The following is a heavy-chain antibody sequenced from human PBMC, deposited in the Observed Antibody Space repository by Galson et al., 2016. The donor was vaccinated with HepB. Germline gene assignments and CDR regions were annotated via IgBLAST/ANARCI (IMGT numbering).Heavy chain of an antibody. D-gene: IGHD5-12*01. CDR1: GDSVSSNSAT. V-gene: IGHV6-1*01. J-gene: IGHJ6*02. CDR3: ARVRSGYSGYANPYYYGMDV. CDR2: TYYRSKWYN. Sequence: CAISGDSVSSNSATWNWIRQSPSRGLEWLGTTYYRSKWYNDYALSVKSRITINPDTSKNQFSLQLNSVTPKDTAVYYCARVRSGYSGYANPYYYGMDVWGQGTTVSVSS.